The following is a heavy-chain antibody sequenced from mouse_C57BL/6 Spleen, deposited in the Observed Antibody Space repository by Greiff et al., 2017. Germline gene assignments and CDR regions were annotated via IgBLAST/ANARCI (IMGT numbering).Heavy chain of an antibody. CDR3: ARGTNWADY. Sequence: QVQLKESGPELVKPGASVKLSCKASGYTFTSYDINWVKQRPGQGLEWIGWIYPRDGSTKYNEKFKGKATLTVDTSSSTAYMELPRLTSEDSAVYFCARGTNWADYWGQGTTLTVSS. V-gene: IGHV1-85*01. CDR1: GYTFTSYD. J-gene: IGHJ2*01. D-gene: IGHD4-1*01. CDR2: IYPRDGST.